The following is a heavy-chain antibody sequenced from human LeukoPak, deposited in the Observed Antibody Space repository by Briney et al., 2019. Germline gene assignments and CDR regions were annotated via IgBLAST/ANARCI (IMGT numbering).Heavy chain of an antibody. J-gene: IGHJ5*02. CDR3: ASSAYTGSNYFDP. CDR2: VHTSGST. CDR1: GGSISSGIYY. Sequence: SQTLSLNCTVSGGSISSGIYYWSWIRQPAGKGLEWVGRVHTSGSTNYNPSLKSRVTISLDTSKNQFSLELRSVTAADTAVYYCASSAYTGSNYFDPWGQGTLATVSS. D-gene: IGHD6-25*01. V-gene: IGHV4-61*02.